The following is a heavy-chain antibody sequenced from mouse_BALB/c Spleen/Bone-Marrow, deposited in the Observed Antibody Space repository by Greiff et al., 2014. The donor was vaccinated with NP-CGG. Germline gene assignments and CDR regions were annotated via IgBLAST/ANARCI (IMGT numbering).Heavy chain of an antibody. CDR3: ALNWDSAY. CDR1: GFTFSSYG. Sequence: EVQLVESGGDLVKPGGSLKLSCAASGFTFSSYGMSWVRQTPDKRLEWVATINNGGTYTYYPDSVKGRFTISRGNAKNTLYLQMSSLKSEDTAMYYCALNWDSAYWGQGTLVTVSA. CDR2: INNGGTYT. D-gene: IGHD4-1*02. V-gene: IGHV5-6*01. J-gene: IGHJ3*01.